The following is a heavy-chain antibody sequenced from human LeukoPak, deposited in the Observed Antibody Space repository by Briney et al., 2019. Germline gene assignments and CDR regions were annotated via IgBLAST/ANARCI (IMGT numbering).Heavy chain of an antibody. CDR1: GFTFSSYS. CDR3: ATGLAIVVVPAVWRAFDY. Sequence: GGFLRLSCAASGFTFSSYSMNWVRQAPGKGLEWVSYISSSSSTIYYADSVKGRFTISRDNAKNSLYLQMNSLRAEDTAVYYCATGLAIVVVPAVWRAFDYWGQGTLVTVSS. J-gene: IGHJ4*02. CDR2: ISSSSSTI. V-gene: IGHV3-48*01. D-gene: IGHD2-2*01.